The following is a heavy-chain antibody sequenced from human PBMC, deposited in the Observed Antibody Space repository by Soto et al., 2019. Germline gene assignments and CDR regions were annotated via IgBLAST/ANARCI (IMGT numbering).Heavy chain of an antibody. CDR3: ARQGFGVLHGLVDV. Sequence: AETLSLTCHVSGGSLSRYYWSWIRQSPGKGLEWIGYISDIAYTSYNPSLKGRVSISVDTSKNQFSLTLTSVTAADTAIYYCARQGFGVLHGLVDVWGQGTTVTVSS. V-gene: IGHV4-59*08. CDR1: GGSLSRYY. CDR2: ISDIAYT. J-gene: IGHJ6*02. D-gene: IGHD3-10*01.